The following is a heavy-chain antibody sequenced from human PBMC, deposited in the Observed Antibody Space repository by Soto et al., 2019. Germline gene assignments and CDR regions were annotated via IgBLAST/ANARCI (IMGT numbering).Heavy chain of an antibody. CDR3: ARRAYCSGGSCYNNWFDP. CDR2: IIPIFGTA. D-gene: IGHD2-15*01. Sequence: SVNVSCKASGGTSSSYAISWVRQAPGQGLEWMGGIIPIFGTADYAQKFQGRVTITADESTSTAYMELSSLRSEDTAVYYCARRAYCSGGSCYNNWFDPWGQGTLVTVSS. V-gene: IGHV1-69*13. CDR1: GGTSSSYA. J-gene: IGHJ5*02.